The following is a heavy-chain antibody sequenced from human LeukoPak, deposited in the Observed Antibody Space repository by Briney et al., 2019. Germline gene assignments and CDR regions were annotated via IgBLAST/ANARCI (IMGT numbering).Heavy chain of an antibody. CDR3: ARERIVLMVYASGHGYYYMDV. D-gene: IGHD2-8*01. V-gene: IGHV4-34*01. Sequence: SETLSLTCAVYGGSFSGYYWSWIRQPPGRGLEWIGEINHSGSTNYNPSLKSRVTISVDTSKNQFSLKLSSVTAADTAVYYCARERIVLMVYASGHGYYYMDVWGKGTTVTVSS. CDR1: GGSFSGYY. J-gene: IGHJ6*03. CDR2: INHSGST.